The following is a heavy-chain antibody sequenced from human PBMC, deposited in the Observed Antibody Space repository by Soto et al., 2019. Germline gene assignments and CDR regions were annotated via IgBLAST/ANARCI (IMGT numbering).Heavy chain of an antibody. D-gene: IGHD6-19*01. V-gene: IGHV3-23*01. CDR3: AKDLGGSVAVAGGGGMDV. Sequence: EVQLLESGGGLVQPGGSLRLSCAASGFTFSSYAMSWVRQAPGKGLEWVSAISGSGGSTYYADSVKGRFTISRDNSKNTLYLQMTSLGAEDTAVYYCAKDLGGSVAVAGGGGMDVWGQGTTVTVSS. CDR2: ISGSGGST. CDR1: GFTFSSYA. J-gene: IGHJ6*02.